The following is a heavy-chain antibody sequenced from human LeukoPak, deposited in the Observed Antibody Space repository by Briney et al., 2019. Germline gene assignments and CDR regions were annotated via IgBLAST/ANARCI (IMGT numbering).Heavy chain of an antibody. D-gene: IGHD6-13*01. V-gene: IGHV1-18*01. CDR2: ISTCNGNT. CDR3: AREGIRIAAAGTIDY. Sequence: ASVKVSCKASGYTFSNYAINWVRQAPGQGLEWMGWISTCNGNTNYAQKLQDRVTMTTDTSTSTAYMELRSLRSDDTAMNYCAREGIRIAAAGTIDYWGQGTLVTVSS. J-gene: IGHJ4*02. CDR1: GYTFSNYA.